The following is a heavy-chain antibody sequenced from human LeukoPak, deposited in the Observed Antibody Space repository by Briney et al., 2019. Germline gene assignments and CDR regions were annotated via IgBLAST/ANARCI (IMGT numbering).Heavy chain of an antibody. D-gene: IGHD2-2*01. CDR1: GGSFSGYY. CDR3: ARQYCSSTSCSFDY. CDR2: INHSGST. J-gene: IGHJ4*02. V-gene: IGHV4-34*01. Sequence: SETLSLTCAVYGGSFSGYYWSWIGHPPGKGLEGIGEINHSGSTNYNPSLKSRVTISVDTSKNQFSLKLSSVTAADTAVYYCARQYCSSTSCSFDYWGQGTLVTVSS.